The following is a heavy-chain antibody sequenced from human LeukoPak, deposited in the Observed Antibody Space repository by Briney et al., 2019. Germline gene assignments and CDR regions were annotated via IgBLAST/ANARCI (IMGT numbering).Heavy chain of an antibody. CDR2: IYTSGST. V-gene: IGHV4-61*02. CDR3: ARGGSTSCYRVGQRESCYYYYMDV. Sequence: SQTLSLTCTVSGGSISSGSYYWSWIRQPAGKGLEWIGRIYTSGSTNYNPSLKSRVTISVDTSKNQFSLKLSSVTAADAAVYYCARGGSTSCYRVGQRESCYYYYMDVWGKGTTVTVSS. D-gene: IGHD2-2*01. J-gene: IGHJ6*03. CDR1: GGSISSGSYY.